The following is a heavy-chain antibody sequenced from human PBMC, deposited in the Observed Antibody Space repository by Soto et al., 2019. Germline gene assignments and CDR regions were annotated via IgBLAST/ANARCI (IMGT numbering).Heavy chain of an antibody. CDR2: IIPIFGTG. Sequence: QVQLVQSGAEVKKPGSSVKVSCKAAGGTFSSYAISWVRQAPGQGLEWMGGIIPIFGTGNYAQKFQGRVTITADESTSPAYLHLSSLTSEDKAVYYCAIGGDSGSSRSCFDPWGQGTRVTVSS. D-gene: IGHD2-15*01. CDR3: AIGGDSGSSRSCFDP. J-gene: IGHJ5*02. V-gene: IGHV1-69*12. CDR1: GGTFSSYA.